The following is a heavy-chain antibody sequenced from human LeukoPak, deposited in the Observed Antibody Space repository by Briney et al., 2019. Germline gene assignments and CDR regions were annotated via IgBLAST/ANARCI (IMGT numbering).Heavy chain of an antibody. CDR3: ARGKDYTKDY. Sequence: ASVKVSCRASGYTFTSYDINWVRQATGQGLEWMGWISAYNGTTGYAQKFQGRVTITRNTSISTAYMELSSLRSEDTAVYYCARGKDYTKDYWGQGTLVTVSS. J-gene: IGHJ4*02. CDR2: ISAYNGTT. D-gene: IGHD4-11*01. CDR1: GYTFTSYD. V-gene: IGHV1-8*03.